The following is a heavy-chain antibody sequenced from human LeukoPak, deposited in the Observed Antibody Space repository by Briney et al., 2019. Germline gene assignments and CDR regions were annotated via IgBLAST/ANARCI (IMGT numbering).Heavy chain of an antibody. J-gene: IGHJ4*02. CDR3: ARDDIAVATCFDY. V-gene: IGHV3-48*04. Sequence: GGSLRLSCAASGFTFSSYSMNWVRQAPGKGLEWVSYISSSGSTIYYADSAKGRFTISRDNAKNSLYLQINSLRAEDTAVYYCARDDIAVATCFDYWGQGTLVTVSS. D-gene: IGHD6-19*01. CDR1: GFTFSSYS. CDR2: ISSSGSTI.